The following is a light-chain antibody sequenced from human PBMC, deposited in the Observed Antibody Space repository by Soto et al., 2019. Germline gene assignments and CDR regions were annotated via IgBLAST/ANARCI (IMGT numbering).Light chain of an antibody. J-gene: IGKJ2*01. V-gene: IGKV1-6*01. CDR3: LQDFNYPFT. CDR1: QDIFND. Sequence: AIQMTQSPSSLSASVGDRVTITCRASQDIFNDLGWYQQKPGKAPKRLIYAASSLQSGVPSRFSGSGSGTDFTLTINSLQPEDFATYYCLQDFNYPFTFGQGTTLEIK. CDR2: AAS.